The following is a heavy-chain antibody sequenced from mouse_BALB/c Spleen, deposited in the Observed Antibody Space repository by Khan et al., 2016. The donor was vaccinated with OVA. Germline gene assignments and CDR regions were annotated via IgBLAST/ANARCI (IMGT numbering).Heavy chain of an antibody. CDR2: INTSTGEP. CDR3: ARPPYYSYSMDH. J-gene: IGHJ4*01. CDR1: GYTFTNYG. V-gene: IGHV9-3-1*01. D-gene: IGHD2-10*01. Sequence: QIQLVQSGPEMKKPGETVKISCKASGYTFTNYGMNWVKQSPGKALKWMGWINTSTGEPTYADDFKGRFAFSLETSANTASLQINNLKNEDTATYFCARPPYYSYSMDHWGQGTSVTVSS.